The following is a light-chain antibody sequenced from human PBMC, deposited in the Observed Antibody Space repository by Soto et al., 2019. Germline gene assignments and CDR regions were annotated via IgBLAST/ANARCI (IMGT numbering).Light chain of an antibody. V-gene: IGLV2-11*01. J-gene: IGLJ1*01. Sequence: QSALTQPRSVSGSPGQSVTISCTGTSSDVGGYNYVSWYQQHPGKAPKLMIYDVSKRPSGVPDRFSGSKSGNTASLSIAGLQGEDEADYYCCSYAGSDTDVFGTGTKVTVL. CDR1: SSDVGGYNY. CDR3: CSYAGSDTDV. CDR2: DVS.